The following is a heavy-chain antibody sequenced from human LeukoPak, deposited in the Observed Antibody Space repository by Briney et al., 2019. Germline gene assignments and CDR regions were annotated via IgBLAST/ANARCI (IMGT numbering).Heavy chain of an antibody. D-gene: IGHD6-13*01. J-gene: IGHJ4*02. V-gene: IGHV4-59*01. Sequence: PSETLSLTCTVSGGSISSYYWSWIRQPPGKGLEWIGYIYYSGSTNYNPSLKSRVTISVDTSKNQFSLKLSSVTAADTAVYYCARRAGGSSSHYYFDYWGQGTLVTVSS. CDR1: GGSISSYY. CDR2: IYYSGST. CDR3: ARRAGGSSSHYYFDY.